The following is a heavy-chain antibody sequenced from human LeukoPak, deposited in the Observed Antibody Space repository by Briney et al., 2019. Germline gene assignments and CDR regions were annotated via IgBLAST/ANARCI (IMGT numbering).Heavy chain of an antibody. CDR1: GYTFTDYE. D-gene: IGHD5-18*01. CDR3: ARNPSRSDTYFDL. V-gene: IGHV1-8*01. J-gene: IGHJ4*02. CDR2: TNPSSRNR. Sequence: ASVKVSCKASGYTFTDYEINWVRQASGQGLEWMGWTNPSSRNRAYVPKFEGRVTMTTDTSTSTAYMELRSLTSEDTAVYYCARNPSRSDTYFDLWGQGTLVTVSS.